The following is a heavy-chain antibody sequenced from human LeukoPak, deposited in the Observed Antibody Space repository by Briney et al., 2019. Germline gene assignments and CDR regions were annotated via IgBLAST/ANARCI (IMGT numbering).Heavy chain of an antibody. D-gene: IGHD2-2*02. V-gene: IGHV1-46*01. CDR1: GYTFTSHY. CDR3: ARTVLGYCSSPTCNTQLDY. J-gene: IGHJ4*02. CDR2: INPSGGST. Sequence: ASVKVSCKASGYTFTSHYMHWVRQAPGQGLEWMGIINPSGGSTSYAQKFQGRVTMTRDTSTSTVYLELSSLRYEDTAVYYCARTVLGYCSSPTCNTQLDYWGQGTLVTVSS.